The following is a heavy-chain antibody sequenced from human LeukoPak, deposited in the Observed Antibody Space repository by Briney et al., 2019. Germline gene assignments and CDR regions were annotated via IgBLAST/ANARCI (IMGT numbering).Heavy chain of an antibody. Sequence: PSETLSLTCTVSGGSINSYYWSWIRQPPGKGLEWIGEINHSGSTNYNPSLKSRVTISVDTSKNQFSLKLSSVTAADTAVYYCAREPVLRFLEWLPRAPAYYYYYMDVWGKGTTVTVSS. D-gene: IGHD3-3*01. CDR2: INHSGST. CDR1: GGSINSYY. V-gene: IGHV4-34*01. J-gene: IGHJ6*03. CDR3: AREPVLRFLEWLPRAPAYYYYYMDV.